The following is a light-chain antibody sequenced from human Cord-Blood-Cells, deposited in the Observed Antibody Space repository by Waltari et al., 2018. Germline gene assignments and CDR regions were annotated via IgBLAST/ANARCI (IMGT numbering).Light chain of an antibody. CDR1: SSDVGGYNY. CDR2: DVS. V-gene: IGLV2-14*01. J-gene: IGLJ3*02. CDR3: SSYTSSSTWV. Sequence: QSALTQPASVSGSPGQSITISCTGTSSDVGGYNYVSWYQQHPGKAHKLMIYDVSKRPSGVSNRFSGYKSGHTASLTISGLQAEDEADYYCSSYTSSSTWVFGGGTKLTVL.